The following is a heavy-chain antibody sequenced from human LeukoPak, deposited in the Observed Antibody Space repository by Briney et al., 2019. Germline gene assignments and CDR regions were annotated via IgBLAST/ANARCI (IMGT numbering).Heavy chain of an antibody. CDR1: GGSISTYY. V-gene: IGHV4-59*01. CDR3: ARVYYSRSYDYWYFDL. D-gene: IGHD6-13*01. Sequence: SETLSLTCTVSGGSISTYYWSWIRQPPGKGLEWIGYIHYSGSTNYNPSLKSRVTISVDTSKNQFSLKLRSVTAADTAVYYCARVYYSRSYDYWYFDLWGRGTLATVSS. CDR2: IHYSGST. J-gene: IGHJ2*01.